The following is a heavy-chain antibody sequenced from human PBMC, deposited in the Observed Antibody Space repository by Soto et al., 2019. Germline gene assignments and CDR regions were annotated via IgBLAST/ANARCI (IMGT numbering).Heavy chain of an antibody. CDR1: GFTFSSYA. CDR3: SKDGVREQLPEIYYMDV. Sequence: GGSLRLSCAASGFTFSSYAMSWVRQAPGKGLEWVSAISGSGGSTYYADSVKGRFTISRDNSKNTLYLQMNSLRAEDTAVYYFSKDGVREQLPEIYYMDVWGKGTTVTVSS. CDR2: ISGSGGST. J-gene: IGHJ6*03. V-gene: IGHV3-23*01. D-gene: IGHD3-10*01.